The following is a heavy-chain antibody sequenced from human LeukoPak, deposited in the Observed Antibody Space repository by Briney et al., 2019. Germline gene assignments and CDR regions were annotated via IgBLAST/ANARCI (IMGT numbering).Heavy chain of an antibody. CDR3: AKDRDLLDY. V-gene: IGHV3-53*05. J-gene: IGHJ4*02. Sequence: GGSLRLSCTVSGFTVSSDSMSWVRQAPGRVLEWVSLIYSGGSTYYADSVKGRFTISRDNSKNTLYLQMNSLRAEDTAVYYCAKDRDLLDYWGQGTLVTVSS. CDR1: GFTVSSDS. CDR2: IYSGGST.